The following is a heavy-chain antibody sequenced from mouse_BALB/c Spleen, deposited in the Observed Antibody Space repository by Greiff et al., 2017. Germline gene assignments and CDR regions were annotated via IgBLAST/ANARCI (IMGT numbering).Heavy chain of an antibody. Sequence: EVKLMESGGGLVKPGGSLKLSCAASGFTFSSYAMSWVRQTPEKRLEWVASISSGGSTYYPDSVKGRFTISRDNARNILYLRMSSLRSEDTAMYYCARGRVTTAQYIVNRGEDTTLSVSP. CDR3: ARGRVTTAQYIVN. D-gene: IGHD1-2*01. J-gene: IGHJ2*01. CDR1: GFTFSSYA. V-gene: IGHV5-6-5*01. CDR2: ISSGGST.